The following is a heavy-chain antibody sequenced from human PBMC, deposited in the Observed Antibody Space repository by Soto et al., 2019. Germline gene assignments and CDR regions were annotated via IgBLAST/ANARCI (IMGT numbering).Heavy chain of an antibody. CDR3: ARARMDYDFWSGYNYYYYGMDV. V-gene: IGHV4-31*03. Sequence: SETLSLTCTVSGGSISSGGYYWSWIRQHPGKGLEWIGYIYYSGSTYYNPSLKSRVTISVDTSKNQLSLKLSSVTAADTAVYYCARARMDYDFWSGYNYYYYGMDVWGQGTTVTVSS. CDR1: GGSISSGGYY. D-gene: IGHD3-3*01. CDR2: IYYSGST. J-gene: IGHJ6*02.